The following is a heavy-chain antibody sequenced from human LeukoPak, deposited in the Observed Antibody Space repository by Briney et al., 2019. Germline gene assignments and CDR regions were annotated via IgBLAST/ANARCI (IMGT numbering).Heavy chain of an antibody. V-gene: IGHV4-34*01. CDR2: IDHSGST. CDR1: RGSFSGYY. J-gene: IGHJ3*02. CDR3: ARLYSSGWYNDAFDI. Sequence: SETLSLTCAVYRGSFSGYYWSWIRQPPGKGQEWIGEIDHSGSTNYNPSLKSRVTISVDTSKNQFSMKLSTVTAADTAVYYCARLYSSGWYNDAFDIWGQGTMVTVSS. D-gene: IGHD6-19*01.